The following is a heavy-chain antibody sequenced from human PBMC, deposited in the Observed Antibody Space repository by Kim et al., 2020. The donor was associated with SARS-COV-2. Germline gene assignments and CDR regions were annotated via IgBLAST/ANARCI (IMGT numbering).Heavy chain of an antibody. J-gene: IGHJ6*01. V-gene: IGHV3-30*02. CDR1: GFTFGNYS. CDR2: ISHDGSQA. D-gene: IGHD6-13*01. CDR3: TKRGATTGTMYYYGLDV. Sequence: GGSLRLSCAASGFTFGNYSGHWVRQAPGKGLEWVAFISHDGSQAYYRDSVKGRFMISRDNLKNTMFLEMNSLGAEDTGVYYCTKRGATTGTMYYYGLDV.